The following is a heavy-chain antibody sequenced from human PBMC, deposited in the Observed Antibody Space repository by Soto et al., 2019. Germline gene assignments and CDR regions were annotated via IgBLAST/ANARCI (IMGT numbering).Heavy chain of an antibody. J-gene: IGHJ6*02. Sequence: GSLRLSCAASGFSFTNYAMHWVRQASGKGLEWVSSMSGSGGGTYYADSVKGRFTISRDNSKNTLFLQMNSLRAEDTALYYCAGAYCSGTTCYGLYGMDVWGQGTTVTVSS. CDR3: AGAYCSGTTCYGLYGMDV. CDR1: GFSFTNYA. CDR2: MSGSGGGT. D-gene: IGHD2-2*01. V-gene: IGHV3-23*01.